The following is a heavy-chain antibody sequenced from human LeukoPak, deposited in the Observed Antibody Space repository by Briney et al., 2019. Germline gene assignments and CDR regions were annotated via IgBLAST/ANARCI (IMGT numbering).Heavy chain of an antibody. CDR2: INHSGST. V-gene: IGHV4-34*01. Sequence: SETLSLTRAVYGGSFSGYYWSWIRQPPGKGLEWIGEINHSGSTNYNPSLKSRVTISVDTSKNQFSLKLSSVTAADTAVYYCARDGGWDQGRASDIWGQGTMVTVSS. D-gene: IGHD1-26*01. J-gene: IGHJ3*02. CDR1: GGSFSGYY. CDR3: ARDGGWDQGRASDI.